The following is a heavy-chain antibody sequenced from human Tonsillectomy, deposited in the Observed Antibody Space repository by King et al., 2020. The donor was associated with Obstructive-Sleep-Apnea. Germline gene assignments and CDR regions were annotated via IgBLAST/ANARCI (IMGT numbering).Heavy chain of an antibody. J-gene: IGHJ3*02. Sequence: QVQLVESGGGVVQPGRSLRLSCAASGFTFSSYAMHWVRQAPGKGLEWVAVISYDGSNKYYADSVKGRFTISRDNSKNTLYLQMNSLRAEDTAVYYCARDPSAYSSGFSIWGQGTMVTVSS. CDR1: GFTFSSYA. D-gene: IGHD6-19*01. CDR2: ISYDGSNK. CDR3: ARDPSAYSSGFSI. V-gene: IGHV3-30*04.